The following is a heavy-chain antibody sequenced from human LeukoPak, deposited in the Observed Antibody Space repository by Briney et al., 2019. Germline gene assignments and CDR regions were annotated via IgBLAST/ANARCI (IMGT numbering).Heavy chain of an antibody. CDR1: GFTFSSYS. V-gene: IGHV3-21*01. CDR3: ARDVNWNYCDY. CDR2: IRTSSSYI. D-gene: IGHD1-20*01. Sequence: GGSLRLSCAASGFTFSSYSMNWVRQAPGKGLEWVSFIRTSSSYIYYADSVKGRFTISRDNAKNSLYLQMNSLRAKDTAVYYCARDVNWNYCDYWGHGTLVTVSS. J-gene: IGHJ4*01.